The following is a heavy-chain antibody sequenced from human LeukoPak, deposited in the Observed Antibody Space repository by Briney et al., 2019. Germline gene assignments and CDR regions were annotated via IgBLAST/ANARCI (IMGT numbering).Heavy chain of an antibody. CDR3: ARVRSAYDSLDY. V-gene: IGHV3-21*01. J-gene: IGHJ4*02. CDR1: AFAFSIYT. D-gene: IGHD5-12*01. Sequence: KPGGSLRLSCAASAFAFSIYTLGWVRQAPGKGLEWVSSISSTSSYIYYADSVKGRFTISRDNARNSLYMRLNSLRAEDTAVYYCARVRSAYDSLDYWGQGTLVTVSS. CDR2: ISSTSSYI.